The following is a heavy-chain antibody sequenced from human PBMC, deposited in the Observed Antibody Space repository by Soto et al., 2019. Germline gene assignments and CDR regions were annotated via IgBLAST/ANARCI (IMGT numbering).Heavy chain of an antibody. Sequence: GGSLRLSCAASGFTFSSYAMHWVRQAPGKGLEWVAVISYDGSNKYYADSVKGRFTISRDNSKNTLYLQMNSLRAEDTAVYYCVRSYYYGSGSLIGNFDYWGQGTLVTVSS. J-gene: IGHJ4*02. CDR3: VRSYYYGSGSLIGNFDY. CDR1: GFTFSSYA. CDR2: ISYDGSNK. V-gene: IGHV3-30-3*01. D-gene: IGHD3-10*01.